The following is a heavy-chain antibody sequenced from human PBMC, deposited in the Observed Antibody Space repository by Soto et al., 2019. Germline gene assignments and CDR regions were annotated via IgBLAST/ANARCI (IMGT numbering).Heavy chain of an antibody. J-gene: IGHJ6*02. Sequence: PGGSLRLSXAASGFTFSSYAMSWVRQAPGKGLEWVSAISGSGGSTYYADSVKGRFTISRDNSKNTLYLQMNSLRAEDTAVYYCAKDSSPPVLRYFDWSRGHYGMDVWGQGTTVTVSS. D-gene: IGHD3-9*01. CDR2: ISGSGGST. V-gene: IGHV3-23*01. CDR3: AKDSSPPVLRYFDWSRGHYGMDV. CDR1: GFTFSSYA.